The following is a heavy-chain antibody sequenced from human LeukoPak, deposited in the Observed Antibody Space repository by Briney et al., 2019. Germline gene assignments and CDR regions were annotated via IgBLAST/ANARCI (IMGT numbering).Heavy chain of an antibody. J-gene: IGHJ3*02. CDR3: VSSSSGSYYNGFDI. V-gene: IGHV4-59*01. D-gene: IGHD3-10*01. Sequence: PSETLSLTCSVSGGSIRNYYWTSIRQPPGKGLEWIGYIFYSGSTNYNPSLKSRVTISLDTSKNHFSLKLNSVTAADTAVYYCVSSSSGSYYNGFDIWGQGTMVTVAS. CDR2: IFYSGST. CDR1: GGSIRNYY.